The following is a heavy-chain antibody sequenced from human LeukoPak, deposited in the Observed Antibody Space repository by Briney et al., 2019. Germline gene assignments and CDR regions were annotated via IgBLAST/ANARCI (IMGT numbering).Heavy chain of an antibody. D-gene: IGHD4-11*01. J-gene: IGHJ6*03. Sequence: SETLSLTCTASGGSISSGSYYWSWIRQPAGKGLEWIGRIYTSGSTNYNPSLKSRVTISVDTSKNQFSLKLSSVTAADTAVYYCARDRRDYSNYYYYYYMDVWGKGTTVTVSS. CDR3: ARDRRDYSNYYYYYYMDV. CDR2: IYTSGST. CDR1: GGSISSGSYY. V-gene: IGHV4-61*02.